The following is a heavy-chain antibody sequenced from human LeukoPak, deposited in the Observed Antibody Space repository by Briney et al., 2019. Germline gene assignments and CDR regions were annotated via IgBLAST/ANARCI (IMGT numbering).Heavy chain of an antibody. CDR3: AREEDSSGFDY. V-gene: IGHV1-2*02. Sequence: ASVKVSCKASGYTFTSYGISWVRQAPGQGLEWMGWINPNSGGTNYAQKFQGRVTMTRDTSISTAYMELSRLRSDDTAVYYCAREEDSSGFDYWGQGTLVTVSS. J-gene: IGHJ4*02. CDR1: GYTFTSYG. CDR2: INPNSGGT. D-gene: IGHD6-19*01.